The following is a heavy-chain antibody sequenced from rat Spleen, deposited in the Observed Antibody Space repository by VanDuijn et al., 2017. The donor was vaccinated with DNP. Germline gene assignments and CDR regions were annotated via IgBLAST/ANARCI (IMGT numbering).Heavy chain of an antibody. V-gene: IGHV5-7*01. Sequence: EVQLVESGGGLVQPGRSLKLSCAASGLTFSDYNMAWVRQAPKKGLEWVATISYDGSSTHYRDSVKDRFTISRDNAKRVLYLQMDSLRSEDTATYYCARPDYWGQGVMVTVSS. CDR1: GLTFSDYN. J-gene: IGHJ2*01. CDR3: ARPDY. CDR2: ISYDGSST.